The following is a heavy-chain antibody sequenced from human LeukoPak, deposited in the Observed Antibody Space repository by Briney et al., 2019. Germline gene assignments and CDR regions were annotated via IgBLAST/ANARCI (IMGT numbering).Heavy chain of an antibody. V-gene: IGHV5-51*01. J-gene: IGHJ3*02. CDR1: GYSFTSYW. Sequence: GESLKISCKGSGYSFTSYWIGWVRQMPGKGLEWMGIIYPGDSDTRYSPSFQGQVTISADKSISTAYLQWSSLKASDTAMYYCARHTHVYHGENAFDIWGQGTMVTVSS. D-gene: IGHD4-17*01. CDR3: ARHTHVYHGENAFDI. CDR2: IYPGDSDT.